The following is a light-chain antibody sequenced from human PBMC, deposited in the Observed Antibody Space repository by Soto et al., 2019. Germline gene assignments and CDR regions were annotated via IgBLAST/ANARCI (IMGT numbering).Light chain of an antibody. CDR1: QDISTW. CDR3: QQANSFPIT. J-gene: IGKJ5*01. V-gene: IGKV1-12*01. Sequence: DIQMTQSPSSVSASVGDRVTITCRASQDISTWLAWYQQKPGKAPKFVIFAASTLQSGVPSRFSRSGSGTDFALTISSLQPEDFATYYCQQANSFPITFGQGTRLEIK. CDR2: AAS.